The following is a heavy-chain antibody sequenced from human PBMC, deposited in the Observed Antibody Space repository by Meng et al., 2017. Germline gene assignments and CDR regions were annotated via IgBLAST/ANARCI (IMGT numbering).Heavy chain of an antibody. J-gene: IGHJ4*02. V-gene: IGHV4-34*01. Sequence: QVQLLQGGAGLLKPSETLSLTCGVYGGSFSGYYWSWIRQPTGKGLEWIGEINHSGSTNYNPSLKSRVTISVDTSKNQFSLKLSSVTAADTAVYYCARRGIAARPFYYWGQGTLVTVSS. CDR3: ARRGIAARPFYY. CDR1: GGSFSGYY. CDR2: INHSGST. D-gene: IGHD6-6*01.